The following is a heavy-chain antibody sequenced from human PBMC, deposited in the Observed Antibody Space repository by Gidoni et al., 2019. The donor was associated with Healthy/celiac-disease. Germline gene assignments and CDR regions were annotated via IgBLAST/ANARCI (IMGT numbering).Heavy chain of an antibody. Sequence: QVQLQESGPGLVKLSQTLSLTCTVSGGSISSGGYYWSWIRQHPGKGLEWIGYIYYSGSTYYNPSLKSRVTISVDTSKNQFSLKLSSVTAADTAVYYCARVGPDYGDYERLIDYWGQGTLVTVSS. CDR2: IYYSGST. J-gene: IGHJ4*02. V-gene: IGHV4-31*03. CDR3: ARVGPDYGDYERLIDY. D-gene: IGHD4-17*01. CDR1: GGSISSGGYY.